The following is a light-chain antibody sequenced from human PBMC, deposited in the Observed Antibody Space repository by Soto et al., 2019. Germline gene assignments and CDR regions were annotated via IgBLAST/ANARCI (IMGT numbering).Light chain of an antibody. V-gene: IGKV1-39*01. Sequence: DSQMPPSPSSLSSSVVYRFHINCLASQSISIYLNWYQLKPGKAPKLLMYGASYLKSGVPKRFSGSGSGTDFTLTIRSLKPEDFAIYYCQKTYTTPEINCGKGPRRAIK. CDR3: QKTYTTPEIN. CDR2: GAS. CDR1: QSISIY. J-gene: IGKJ5*01.